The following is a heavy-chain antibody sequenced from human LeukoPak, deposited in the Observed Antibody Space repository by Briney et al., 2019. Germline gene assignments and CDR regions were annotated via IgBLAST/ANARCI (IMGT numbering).Heavy chain of an antibody. D-gene: IGHD5-18*01. Sequence: SETLSLTCTVSGDSISGYYWSWIRQFAGKGLEWIGRINTSGSTNYKPSLKSRVTMSVDTSKNQFSLKLSPVTAADTAVYYCARDRSYGPDHWGQGTLVTFSS. V-gene: IGHV4-4*07. J-gene: IGHJ4*02. CDR3: ARDRSYGPDH. CDR2: INTSGST. CDR1: GDSISGYY.